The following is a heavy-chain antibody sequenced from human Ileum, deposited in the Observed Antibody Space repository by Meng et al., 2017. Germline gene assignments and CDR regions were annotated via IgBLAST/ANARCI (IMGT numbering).Heavy chain of an antibody. V-gene: IGHV4-4*01. CDR3: ATSNDRDVYYLGY. CDR2: IFQSGRT. J-gene: IGHJ4*02. D-gene: IGHD3-22*01. CDR1: GTW. Sequence: VQLQASVPRLVMPAGTLSLTCAVSGTWWSWVRQPPGKGLEWIGEIFQSGRTSYNPSLKSRVTISIDKSKSQISLQLSAVTAADTAVYSCATSNDRDVYYLGYWGQGTLVTVSS.